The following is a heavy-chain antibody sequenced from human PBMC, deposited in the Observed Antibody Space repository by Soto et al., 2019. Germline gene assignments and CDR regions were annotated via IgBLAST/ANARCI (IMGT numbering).Heavy chain of an antibody. D-gene: IGHD6-19*01. V-gene: IGHV3-9*01. CDR1: GFTFDDYA. Sequence: EVQLVESGGGLVQPGRSLRLSCAASGFTFDDYAMHWVRQAPGKGLEWVSGISWNSGSIGYADSVKGRFTISRDNAKNSLYLQMNSLRAEDTALYYCAKGGSSGWYFDYWGQRTLVTVSS. CDR3: AKGGSSGWYFDY. J-gene: IGHJ4*02. CDR2: ISWNSGSI.